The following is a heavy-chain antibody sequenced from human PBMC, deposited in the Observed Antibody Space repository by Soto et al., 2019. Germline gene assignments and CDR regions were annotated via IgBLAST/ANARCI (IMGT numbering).Heavy chain of an antibody. CDR2: MNPNSGNT. Sequence: ASVKVSCKASGYTFTSYDINWVRQATGQGLEWMGWMNPNSGNTGYAQKNQGRVNMTRNTSISTAYMELSSLRSEDTAVYYCARVRYQFLEWLLSTYDYYYYVDVWGKGTTVTVSS. CDR3: ARVRYQFLEWLLSTYDYYYYVDV. D-gene: IGHD3-3*01. V-gene: IGHV1-8*01. J-gene: IGHJ6*03. CDR1: GYTFTSYD.